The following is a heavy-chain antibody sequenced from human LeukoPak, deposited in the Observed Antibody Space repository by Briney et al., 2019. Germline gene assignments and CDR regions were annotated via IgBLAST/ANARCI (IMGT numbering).Heavy chain of an antibody. J-gene: IGHJ5*02. V-gene: IGHV3-30*02. CDR2: IRYDGSNK. D-gene: IGHD3-10*01. CDR1: GFTFSSYG. CDR3: AKVTYYYGSGTFDP. Sequence: GGSLRLSCAASGFTFSSYGMHWVRQAPGKGLEWVAFIRYDGSNKYYADSVKGRFTISRDNSKNTLYLQMNSLRAEDTAVYYCAKVTYYYGSGTFDPWGQGTLVTVSS.